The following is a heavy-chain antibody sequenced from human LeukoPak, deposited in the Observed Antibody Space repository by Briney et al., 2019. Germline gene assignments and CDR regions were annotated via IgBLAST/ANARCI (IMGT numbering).Heavy chain of an antibody. V-gene: IGHV3-30*19. CDR3: ARDRYYGSGPYYGMDV. D-gene: IGHD3-10*01. CDR1: GFTFSSYG. Sequence: PGGSLRLSCAASGFTFSSYGMHWVRQAPGQGLEWVALVSSDGGYKYYAGSVEGRFTISRDTSENTLYLQMNSLRPEDTAVYYCARDRYYGSGPYYGMDVWGQGTTVIVSS. CDR2: VSSDGGYK. J-gene: IGHJ6*02.